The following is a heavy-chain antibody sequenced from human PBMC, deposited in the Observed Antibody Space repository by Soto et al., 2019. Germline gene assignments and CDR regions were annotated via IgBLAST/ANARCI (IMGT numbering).Heavy chain of an antibody. CDR2: IDGGGYT. D-gene: IGHD3-22*01. CDR3: ARGGGSAYVTPPISNWFDP. J-gene: IGHJ5*02. Sequence: GGSLRLSCAASGFIVSRNYMYWVRQAPGKGLEWVSVIDGGGYTYYADSVKGRFTISRDNSKNTLHLQMNSLRAEDSAVYYCARGGGSAYVTPPISNWFDPWGKGTLVTVYS. V-gene: IGHV3-53*01. CDR1: GFIVSRNY.